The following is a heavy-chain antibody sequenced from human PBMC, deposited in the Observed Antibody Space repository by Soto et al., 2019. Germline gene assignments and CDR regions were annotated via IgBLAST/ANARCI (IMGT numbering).Heavy chain of an antibody. CDR1: GDSIRCCGFS. V-gene: IGHV4-30-2*01. CDR3: ATRSGYPNNYFDP. J-gene: IGHJ5*02. D-gene: IGHD3-22*01. Sequence: PSETLSLTCTVSGDSIRCCGFSWSWIRQPPGKGLEWIGYIYHSGTTYYNPSLKSRVTISLEKAKNQFSLNLRFVTAADTAVYFCATRSGYPNNYFDPWGQGTLVTVSS. CDR2: IYHSGTT.